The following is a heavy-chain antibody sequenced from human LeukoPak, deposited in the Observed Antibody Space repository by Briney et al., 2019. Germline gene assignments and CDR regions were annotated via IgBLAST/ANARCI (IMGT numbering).Heavy chain of an antibody. J-gene: IGHJ3*02. V-gene: IGHV1-69*10. CDR1: GGTFISYA. D-gene: IGHD2-21*02. CDR3: ARLYRGGDCYSTYAFDM. CDR2: IIPILGIA. Sequence: SVNVSCKASGGTFISYAMSWVGQAPGQGGEWMGGIIPILGIANYAQKFQGRVTITADHSTSTAYMELSSLRSEDTAVYYCARLYRGGDCYSTYAFDMWAQGTMVTVSS.